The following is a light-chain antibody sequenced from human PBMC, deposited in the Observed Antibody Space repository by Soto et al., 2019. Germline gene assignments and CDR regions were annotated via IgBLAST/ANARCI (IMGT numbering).Light chain of an antibody. Sequence: DIVLPQTPLSLSVTPGQPSSSSCNSSQGLLDSDGRTHLYWYVQKTGQPPQALIYEVSKRSSGVPDRFSGSGSGTHFTLTMSRVQAEDAGIYYCMQSLQLNTFGGGTKVDIK. J-gene: IGKJ4*01. CDR2: EVS. CDR3: MQSLQLNT. CDR1: QGLLDSDGRTH. V-gene: IGKV2D-29*01.